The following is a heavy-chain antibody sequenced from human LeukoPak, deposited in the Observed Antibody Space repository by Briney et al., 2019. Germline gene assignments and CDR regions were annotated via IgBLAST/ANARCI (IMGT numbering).Heavy chain of an antibody. CDR3: ARPRHNYGDPFDY. Sequence: GGSLRLSCAASGFTFSSYWMHWLRQAPGKGLVWVSRINSDGSSTSYADSVKGRFTISRDNSKNTLYLQMNSLRAEDTAVYYCARPRHNYGDPFDYWGQGTLVTVSS. V-gene: IGHV3-74*01. CDR1: GFTFSSYW. CDR2: INSDGSST. D-gene: IGHD4-17*01. J-gene: IGHJ4*02.